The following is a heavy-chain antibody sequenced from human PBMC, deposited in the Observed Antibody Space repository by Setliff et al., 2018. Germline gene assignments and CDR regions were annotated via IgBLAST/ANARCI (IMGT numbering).Heavy chain of an antibody. CDR3: AREPSPSDALDI. J-gene: IGHJ3*02. Sequence: PSETLSLTCTVSGGSITSGNNYWSWIRQPAGKGLEWIGRIYSIGSATYNPSLKGRVTISLDRSENEFSLNLTSVTAADTAVYFCAREPSPSDALDIWGQRTMVTVSS. CDR1: GGSITSGNNY. V-gene: IGHV4-61*02. CDR2: IYSIGSA.